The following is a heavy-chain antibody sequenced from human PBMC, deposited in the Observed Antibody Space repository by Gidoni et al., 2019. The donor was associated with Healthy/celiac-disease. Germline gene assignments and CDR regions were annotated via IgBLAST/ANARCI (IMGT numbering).Heavy chain of an antibody. CDR1: GGSICSSNW. J-gene: IGHJ5*02. V-gene: IGHV4-4*02. Sequence: QVQLQESGPGLVKPSGTLSLTCAVSGGSICSSNWWSWVRQPPGKGLEWIGEIYHSGSTNYNPSLKSRVTISVDKSKNQFSLKLSSVTAADTAVYYCASLLGYYDLRVGFDPWGQGTLVTVSS. D-gene: IGHD3-3*01. CDR2: IYHSGST. CDR3: ASLLGYYDLRVGFDP.